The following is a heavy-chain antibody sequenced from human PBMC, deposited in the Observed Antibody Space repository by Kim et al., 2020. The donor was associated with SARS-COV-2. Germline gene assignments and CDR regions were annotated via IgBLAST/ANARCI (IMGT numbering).Heavy chain of an antibody. Sequence: TYYKGSPNYPPPLKSRVTISVDTAKHQFSLKLSSVTAADTAVDYCARGFDPWGQGTLVTVSS. J-gene: IGHJ5*02. V-gene: IGHV4-59*09. CDR2: TYYKGSP. CDR3: ARGFDP.